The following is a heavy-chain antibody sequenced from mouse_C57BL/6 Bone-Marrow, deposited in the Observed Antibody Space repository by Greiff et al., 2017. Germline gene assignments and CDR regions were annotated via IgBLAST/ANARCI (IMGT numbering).Heavy chain of an antibody. V-gene: IGHV14-2*01. CDR1: GFNIKDYY. J-gene: IGHJ3*01. CDR3: AGGYCGSKGFAY. Sequence: EVQLQQSGAELVKPGASVKLSCTASGFNIKDYYMHWVKQRTEQGLEWIGRIDPEDGETKYNPKFQGKATITADTSSNTAYLQLSSLTSEDTAVYYCAGGYCGSKGFAYWGQGTLVTVSA. CDR2: IDPEDGET. D-gene: IGHD1-1*01.